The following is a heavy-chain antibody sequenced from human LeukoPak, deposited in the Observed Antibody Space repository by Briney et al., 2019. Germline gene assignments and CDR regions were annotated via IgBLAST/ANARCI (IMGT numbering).Heavy chain of an antibody. CDR3: ERSVEPLASNTLAY. CDR1: GFTVITKD. CDR2: LYSDSTK. V-gene: IGHV3-53*01. J-gene: IGHJ4*02. Sequence: SGGSLRLSCAASGFTVITKDMTWVRQAPGKGLEWGSGLYSDSTKKYADAVQGRLTITRNNSNNTLYLEMNSMSPDDAAVYYCERSVEPLASNTLAYWGQGTLVTVSS. D-gene: IGHD1-14*01.